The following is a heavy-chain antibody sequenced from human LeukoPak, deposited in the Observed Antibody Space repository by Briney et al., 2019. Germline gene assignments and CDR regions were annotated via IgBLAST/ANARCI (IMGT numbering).Heavy chain of an antibody. CDR3: ARPDTAMVNGGYYYYGMDV. J-gene: IGHJ6*02. D-gene: IGHD5-18*01. V-gene: IGHV4-39*01. CDR2: IYYSGST. Sequence: SETLSLTCTVSGGSISSSSYYWGWIRQPPGQGLEWIGSIYYSGSTYYNPSLKSRVTISVDTSKNQFSLKLSSVTAADTAVYYCARPDTAMVNGGYYYYGMDVWGQGTTVTVSS. CDR1: GGSISSSSYY.